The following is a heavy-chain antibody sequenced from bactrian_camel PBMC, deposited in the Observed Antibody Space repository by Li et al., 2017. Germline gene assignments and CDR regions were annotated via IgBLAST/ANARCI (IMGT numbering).Heavy chain of an antibody. Sequence: DVQLVESGGGLVQPGGSLRLSCAASGLTFSDYYTNWVRQAPGKGLEWVSGINSGGSTTDYADSVKGRFTISRDNAKNTLYLQMVSLKSEDTGLYYCAAGPWYTDEYKYWGQGTQVTVS. V-gene: IGHV3S40*01. CDR2: INSGGSTT. CDR3: AAGPWYTDEYKY. D-gene: IGHD6*01. CDR1: GLTFSDYY. J-gene: IGHJ4*01.